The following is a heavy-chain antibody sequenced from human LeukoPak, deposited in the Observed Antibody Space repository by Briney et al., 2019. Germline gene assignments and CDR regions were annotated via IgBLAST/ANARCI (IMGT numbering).Heavy chain of an antibody. J-gene: IGHJ4*02. V-gene: IGHV3-48*01. CDR2: IISSSSTI. CDR1: GFTFSSYS. CDR3: ARQVVIVDY. Sequence: GGSLRLSCAAPGFTFSSYSMNWVRQAPGKGLEWVSYIISSSSTIYYADSVKGRFTISRDNAKNSLYLQMNSLRAEDTAVYYCARQVVIVDYWGQGTLVTVSS. D-gene: IGHD3-22*01.